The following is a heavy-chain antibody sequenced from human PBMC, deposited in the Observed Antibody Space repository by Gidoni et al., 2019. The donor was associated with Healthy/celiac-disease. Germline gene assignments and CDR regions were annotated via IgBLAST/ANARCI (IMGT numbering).Heavy chain of an antibody. V-gene: IGHV3-53*01. CDR2: IYSGGST. CDR3: ARAYCGGDCYRGMYAFDI. CDR1: GFTVSRTY. Sequence: EVQLVESGSGLLQPGGSLRLSCAASGFTVSRTYMRWVRQAPGKGLEWVSVIYSGGSTYYADSVKGRFTISRDNSKNTLYLQMNSLRAEDTAVYYCARAYCGGDCYRGMYAFDIWGQGTMVTVSS. D-gene: IGHD2-21*01. J-gene: IGHJ3*02.